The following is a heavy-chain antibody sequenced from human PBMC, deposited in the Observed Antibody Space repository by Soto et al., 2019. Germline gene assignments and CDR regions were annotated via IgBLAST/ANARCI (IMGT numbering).Heavy chain of an antibody. V-gene: IGHV1-8*01. J-gene: IGHJ6*03. CDR2: MNPNSGNT. CDR1: GYTFTSYD. D-gene: IGHD5-18*01. Sequence: QVQLVQSGAEVKKPGASVKVSCKASGYTFTSYDINWVRQATGQGLEWMGWMNPNSGNTGYAQKFQGRVTMTRNTSISTAYMELSSLRSEDTAVYYCARAQNVDTAKVTFSYYYYMDVWGKGTTVTVSS. CDR3: ARAQNVDTAKVTFSYYYYMDV.